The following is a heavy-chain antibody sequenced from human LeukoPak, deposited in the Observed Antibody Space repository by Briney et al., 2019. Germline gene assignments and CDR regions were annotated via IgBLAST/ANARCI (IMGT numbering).Heavy chain of an antibody. J-gene: IGHJ3*02. V-gene: IGHV1-8*01. CDR1: GYTFTSYD. CDR3: ARDADYFPNDAFDI. D-gene: IGHD3-10*01. Sequence: ASVKVSCKASGYTFTSYDINWVRQATGQGLEWMGWMNPNSGNTGYAQKFQGRVTMTRNTSISTAYMELSSLRSEDTAVYYCARDADYFPNDAFDIWGQGTMVTVSS. CDR2: MNPNSGNT.